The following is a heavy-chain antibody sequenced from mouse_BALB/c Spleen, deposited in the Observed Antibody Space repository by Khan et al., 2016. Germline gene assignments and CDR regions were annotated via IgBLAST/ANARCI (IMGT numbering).Heavy chain of an antibody. J-gene: IGHJ3*01. CDR3: ARRDYGRSYKGFAY. V-gene: IGHV5-9*02. CDR2: ISSGGSYT. Sequence: EVELVESGGGLVKPGGSLKLSCAASGFAFSSYDMSWVRQTPEKRLEWVATISSGGSYTYYPDSVKGRFTISRDNARNTLYLQLSSLRSEDTALYYCARRDYGRSYKGFAYWGQGTLVTVSA. CDR1: GFAFSSYD. D-gene: IGHD1-1*01.